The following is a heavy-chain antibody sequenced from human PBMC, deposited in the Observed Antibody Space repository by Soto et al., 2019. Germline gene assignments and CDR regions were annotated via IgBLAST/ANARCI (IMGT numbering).Heavy chain of an antibody. J-gene: IGHJ4*02. V-gene: IGHV4-59*08. CDR2: SYYSGST. Sequence: QVQLQESGPGLVKPSETLSLTCTVSGGSISSYYWSWIRQPPGKGLEWIGYSYYSGSTNYNPSLKSRVTISVDTSKNQCTLKLSSVTAADTAVYYCARLSSMVGSSGLDYWGQGTLVTVSS. CDR1: GGSISSYY. CDR3: ARLSSMVGSSGLDY. D-gene: IGHD6-6*01.